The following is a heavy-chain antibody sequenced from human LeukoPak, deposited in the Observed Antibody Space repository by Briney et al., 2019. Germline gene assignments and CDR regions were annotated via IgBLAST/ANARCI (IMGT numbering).Heavy chain of an antibody. D-gene: IGHD6-19*01. CDR3: ARGRKQWLACYFDY. CDR1: GGSFSGYY. Sequence: PSETLSLTCAVYGGSFSGYYWSWIRQPPGKGLEWIGEINHSGSTNYNPSLKSRVTISVDTSKNQFSLKLSSVTAADTAVYYCARGRKQWLACYFDYWGQGTLVTVSS. V-gene: IGHV4-34*01. J-gene: IGHJ4*02. CDR2: INHSGST.